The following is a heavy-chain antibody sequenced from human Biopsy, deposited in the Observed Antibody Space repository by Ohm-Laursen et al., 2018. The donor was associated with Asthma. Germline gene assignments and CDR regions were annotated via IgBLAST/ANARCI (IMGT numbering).Heavy chain of an antibody. CDR3: ARFKRGYSYGYAGVFDY. CDR2: ISSSSSTI. D-gene: IGHD5-18*01. CDR1: GFTFSSYS. V-gene: IGHV3-48*02. J-gene: IGHJ4*02. Sequence: SLRLSCAATGFTFSSYSMNWVRRAPGKGLEWVSYISSSSSTIYYADSVKGRFTISRDNAKNSLYPQMNSLRDEDTAVYYCARFKRGYSYGYAGVFDYWGQGTLVTVSS.